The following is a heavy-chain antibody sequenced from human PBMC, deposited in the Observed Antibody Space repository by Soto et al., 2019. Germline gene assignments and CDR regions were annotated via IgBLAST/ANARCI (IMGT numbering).Heavy chain of an antibody. CDR3: ARGLLYYTTYFDY. V-gene: IGHV1-69*06. CDR1: GDTFTTNS. Sequence: QVQLVQSGAEVKKPGSSVKVSCKASGDTFTTNSLNWVRQAPGQGLEWMGGIIPVVGTTKYAQKYQDRVTITGDKSTNTAYMELSSLRSDDTAVYYCARGLLYYTTYFDYWGQGTPVTVSS. CDR2: IIPVVGTT. D-gene: IGHD2-8*01. J-gene: IGHJ4*02.